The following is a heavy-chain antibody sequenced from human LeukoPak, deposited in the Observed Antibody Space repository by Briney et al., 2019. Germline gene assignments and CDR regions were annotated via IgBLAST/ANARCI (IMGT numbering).Heavy chain of an antibody. Sequence: GGSLRLSCAASGFTVSSNYMSWVRQAPGKGLEWVSVIYSGGSTYYANSVKGRFTISRDNSKNTLYLQMNSLRAEDTAVYYCARDSGSSWYDEAFDIWGQGTMVTVSS. D-gene: IGHD6-13*01. CDR2: IYSGGST. CDR1: GFTVSSNY. V-gene: IGHV3-66*02. CDR3: ARDSGSSWYDEAFDI. J-gene: IGHJ3*02.